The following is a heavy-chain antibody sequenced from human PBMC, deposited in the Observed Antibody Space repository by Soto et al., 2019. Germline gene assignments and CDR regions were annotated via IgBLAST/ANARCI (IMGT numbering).Heavy chain of an antibody. J-gene: IGHJ6*03. CDR1: GGSFSGYY. CDR3: VSCGSGSYYRRAGSCYMDV. D-gene: IGHD3-10*01. CDR2: INHSGST. Sequence: SETLSLTCAVYGGSFSGYYWSWIRQPPGKGLEWIGEINHSGSTNYNPSLKSRVTISVDTSKNQFSLKLSSVTAADTAVYYCVSCGSGSYYRRAGSCYMDVWGKGTTVTVSS. V-gene: IGHV4-34*01.